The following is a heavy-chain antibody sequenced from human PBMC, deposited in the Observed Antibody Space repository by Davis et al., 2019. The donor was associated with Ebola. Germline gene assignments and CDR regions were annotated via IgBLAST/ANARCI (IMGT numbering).Heavy chain of an antibody. CDR3: ARGHNYGFEY. CDR2: IISNSGDT. Sequence: ASVKVSCKASGYTFTGYNIHWVRQAPEHGLEWMGRIISNSGDTNYAQNFQGRVTMTRDTSISTAYMELSSLRSDDTAVYYCARGHNYGFEYWGQGALVTVSS. CDR1: GYTFTGYN. D-gene: IGHD5-18*01. J-gene: IGHJ4*02. V-gene: IGHV1-2*06.